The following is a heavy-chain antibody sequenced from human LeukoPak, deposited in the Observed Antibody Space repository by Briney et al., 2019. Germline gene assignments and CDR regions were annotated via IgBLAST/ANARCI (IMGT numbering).Heavy chain of an antibody. CDR3: AREVVAAPADAFDI. D-gene: IGHD6-6*01. CDR2: IIPILGIA. CDR1: GGTFSSYA. J-gene: IGHJ3*02. Sequence: ASVKVSCKASGGTFSSYAISWVRQAPGQGLEWMGRIIPILGIANYAQKFQGRVTITADKSTSTAYMELRSLRSDDTAVYYCAREVVAAPADAFDIWGQGTMVTVSS. V-gene: IGHV1-69*04.